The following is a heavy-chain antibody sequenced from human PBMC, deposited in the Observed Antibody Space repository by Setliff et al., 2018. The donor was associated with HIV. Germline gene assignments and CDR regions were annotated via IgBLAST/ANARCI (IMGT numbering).Heavy chain of an antibody. V-gene: IGHV4-61*09. CDR2: IYISGTT. D-gene: IGHD2-15*01. Sequence: PSETLSLTCTVSGGSISSGSYYWSWIRQPAGKGLEWIAYIYISGTTNYNPSLKSRVTISLDTSRNQFSPKLGSVTAADTAMYYCAREHCSGGSCNGFDIWGQGTMVTVSS. CDR1: GGSISSGSYY. CDR3: AREHCSGGSCNGFDI. J-gene: IGHJ3*02.